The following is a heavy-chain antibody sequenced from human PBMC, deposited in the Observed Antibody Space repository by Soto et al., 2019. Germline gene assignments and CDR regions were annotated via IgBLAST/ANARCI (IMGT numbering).Heavy chain of an antibody. D-gene: IGHD3-9*01. J-gene: IGHJ3*02. CDR3: AKDLDILTGPDAFDI. CDR1: GFTFRNYA. CDR2: ISGSGGST. Sequence: GGSLRLSCAASGFTFRNYAMSWVSQAQGKGLEWVSAISGSGGSTYYADSVKGRFTISRDNSKNTLYLQMNSLRAEDTAVYYCAKDLDILTGPDAFDILGQGTMVTVSS. V-gene: IGHV3-23*01.